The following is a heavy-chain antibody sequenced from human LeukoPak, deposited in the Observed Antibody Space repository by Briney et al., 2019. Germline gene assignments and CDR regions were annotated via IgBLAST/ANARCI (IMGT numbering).Heavy chain of an antibody. CDR2: ISSGSSYI. CDR1: GFTFSNYR. V-gene: IGHV3-21*01. CDR3: ARDPGGSANIDY. D-gene: IGHD1-26*01. Sequence: PGGPLRLSLAASGFTFSNYRMNWVRQVPGKGLEWVSSISSGSSYIYYADSVKGRFTISRDNAKNSLFLQMNSLRAEDTAVYYCARDPGGSANIDYWGQGTLVTVSS. J-gene: IGHJ4*02.